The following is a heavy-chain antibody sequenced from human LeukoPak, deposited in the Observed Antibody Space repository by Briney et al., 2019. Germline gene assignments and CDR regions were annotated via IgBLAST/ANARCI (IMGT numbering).Heavy chain of an antibody. V-gene: IGHV3-21*01. CDR3: ARVFEYSISGAVY. CDR2: MSVSSGLI. J-gene: IGHJ4*02. CDR1: GFTFSRYS. D-gene: IGHD6-6*01. Sequence: GGSLRLSCAASGFTFSRYSMNWVRQAPGKGLEWVSSMSVSSGLIYYADSVKGRFTVSRDNAKNSLYLQMNSLRAEDTAVYYCARVFEYSISGAVYWGQGTLVTVSS.